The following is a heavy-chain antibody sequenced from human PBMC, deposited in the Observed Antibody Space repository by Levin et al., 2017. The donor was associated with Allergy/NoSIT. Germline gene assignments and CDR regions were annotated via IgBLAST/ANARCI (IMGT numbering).Heavy chain of an antibody. Sequence: GGSLRLSCAASGFTSSICAMSWVRQAPGKGLEWVSAISGSGGITYYADSVKGRFTISRDNSKNTLDLQMNSLRAEDTAVYYCAKDKGEEVVGILDYWGQGTLVTVSS. V-gene: IGHV3-23*01. CDR2: ISGSGGIT. CDR1: GFTSSICA. D-gene: IGHD6-19*01. J-gene: IGHJ4*02. CDR3: AKDKGEEVVGILDY.